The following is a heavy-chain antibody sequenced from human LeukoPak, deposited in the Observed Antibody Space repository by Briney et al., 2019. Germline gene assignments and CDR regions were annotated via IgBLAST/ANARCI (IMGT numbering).Heavy chain of an antibody. CDR3: ARSVVVATTRDAFDI. CDR1: GFTFSDYS. J-gene: IGHJ3*02. V-gene: IGHV3-21*01. CDR2: ISSSSSYI. Sequence: KPGGSLRLSYAASGFTFSDYSMDWVRQAPGKGLEWVSSISSSSSYIYCADSAKGRFTISRDNAKNSLYLQMNSLRAEDTAVYYCARSVVVATTRDAFDIWGQGTMVTVSS. D-gene: IGHD2-15*01.